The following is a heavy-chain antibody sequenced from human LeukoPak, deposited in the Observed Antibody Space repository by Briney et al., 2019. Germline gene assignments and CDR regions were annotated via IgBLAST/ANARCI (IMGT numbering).Heavy chain of an antibody. CDR2: IKQDGSEK. CDR1: GFTFSSYW. V-gene: IGHV3-7*01. Sequence: GGSLRLSRAASGFTFSSYWMSWVRQAPGKGLEWVANIKQDGSEKYYVDSVKGRFTISRDNAKNSLYLQMNSPRAEDTAVYYCASDSGSYLTYWGQGTLVTVSS. D-gene: IGHD1-26*01. J-gene: IGHJ4*02. CDR3: ASDSGSYLTY.